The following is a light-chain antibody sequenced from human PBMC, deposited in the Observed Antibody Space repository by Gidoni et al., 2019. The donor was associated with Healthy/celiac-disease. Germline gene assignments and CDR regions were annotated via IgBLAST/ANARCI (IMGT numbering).Light chain of an antibody. Sequence: DIQMTHSPSSLSASVGDRVTIACRARQGISNYLAWFQQKPGKAPKSLIYAVSSLQSGVSSKFSGSGSGTDFTLTISSLQPEDFATYYCQQYNSYPSITFGQGTRLEI. CDR1: QGISNY. V-gene: IGKV1-16*02. CDR2: AVS. J-gene: IGKJ5*01. CDR3: QQYNSYPSIT.